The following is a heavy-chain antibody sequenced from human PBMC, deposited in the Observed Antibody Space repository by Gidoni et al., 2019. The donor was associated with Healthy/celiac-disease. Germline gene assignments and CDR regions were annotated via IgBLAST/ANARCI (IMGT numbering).Heavy chain of an antibody. Sequence: QVQLVESGGGLVKPGGSLRLSCAASGFTFSDYYMSWIRQAPGKGLEWVSYISSSSSYTNYADSVKGRFTISRDNAKNSLYLQMNSLRAEDTAVYYCARRFYDFWSVYFNSNYYYYGMDVWGQGTTVTVSS. CDR1: GFTFSDYY. V-gene: IGHV3-11*06. CDR3: ARRFYDFWSVYFNSNYYYYGMDV. D-gene: IGHD3-3*01. CDR2: ISSSSSYT. J-gene: IGHJ6*02.